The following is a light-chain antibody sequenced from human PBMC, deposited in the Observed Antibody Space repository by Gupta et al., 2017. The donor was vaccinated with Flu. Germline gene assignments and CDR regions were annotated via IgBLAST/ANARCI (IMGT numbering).Light chain of an antibody. J-gene: IGKJ4*01. CDR1: QVLSIS. CDR3: HLSHSTPLT. Sequence: GDRVTISCRASQVLSISFNLYHQTFRKPPPRLIYGASTFLSAVLSRFCSSSAWSTFTLTISSLQPEDSATFYCHLSHSTPLTFGGGTKVDI. CDR2: GAS. V-gene: IGKV1-39*01.